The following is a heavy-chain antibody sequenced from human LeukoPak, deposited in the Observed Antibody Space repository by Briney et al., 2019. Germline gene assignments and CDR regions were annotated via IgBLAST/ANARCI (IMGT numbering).Heavy chain of an antibody. V-gene: IGHV4-39*01. J-gene: IGHJ4*02. CDR2: IYYSGST. D-gene: IGHD2-15*01. CDR3: ARQMRILVDY. CDR1: GGSISSSSYY. Sequence: SETLSLTCTVSGGSISSSSYYWGWIRQPPGKGLEWIGSIYYSGSTYYNPYLKSRVTISVDTSKNQFSLKLSSVTAADTAVYYCARQMRILVDYWGQGTLVTVSS.